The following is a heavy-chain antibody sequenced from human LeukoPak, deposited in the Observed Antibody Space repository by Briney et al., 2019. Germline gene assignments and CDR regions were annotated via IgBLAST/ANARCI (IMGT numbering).Heavy chain of an antibody. V-gene: IGHV1-69*06. Sequence: SVKVSCKTSGCTFTSYAITWVRQAPGQGLEWMGKIIPISGTTNYAQKFQGRVTFTADKSTNTAYMELSSLRSDDTALYYCARKLRLGGNWFDPWGQGTLVTVSS. J-gene: IGHJ5*02. CDR2: IIPISGTT. CDR3: ARKLRLGGNWFDP. CDR1: GCTFTSYA. D-gene: IGHD1-26*01.